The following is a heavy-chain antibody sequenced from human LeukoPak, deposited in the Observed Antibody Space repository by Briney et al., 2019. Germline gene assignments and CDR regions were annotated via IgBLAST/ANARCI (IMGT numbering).Heavy chain of an antibody. V-gene: IGHV3-7*01. CDR2: IKGDGNEK. CDR3: ASRPSATFYYGVYDF. CDR1: GGSISSYY. Sequence: ETLSLTCTVSGGSISSYYWSWIRQPPGKGLEWVANIKGDGNEKNYVDSVKGRFTISRDNAKNSLYLQMNSLRVEDTAVYYCASRPSATFYYGVYDFWGQGTLVTVSS. D-gene: IGHD3/OR15-3a*01. J-gene: IGHJ4*02.